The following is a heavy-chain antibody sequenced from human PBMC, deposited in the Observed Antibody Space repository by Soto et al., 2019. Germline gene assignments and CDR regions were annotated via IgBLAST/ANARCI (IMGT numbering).Heavy chain of an antibody. J-gene: IGHJ6*02. CDR1: GYTFTSYG. CDR3: ARRDIAARRAYYYGMDV. D-gene: IGHD6-6*01. CDR2: ISAYNGNT. V-gene: IGHV1-18*04. Sequence: GASVKVSCKASGYTFTSYGISWVRQAPGQGLEWMGWISAYNGNTNYAQKLQGRVTMTTDTSTSTAYLQWSSLKASDTAMYYCARRDIAARRAYYYGMDVWGQGTTVT.